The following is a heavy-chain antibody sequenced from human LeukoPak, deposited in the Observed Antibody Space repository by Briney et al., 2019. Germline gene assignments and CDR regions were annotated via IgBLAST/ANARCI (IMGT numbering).Heavy chain of an antibody. Sequence: SETLSLTCTVSGDSITSDYWSWIRQPPGKGLEWMGYIYHSGNTNYNPSLKSRVTISIDTSNNNFSLKLSSVTAADTAVYFCARLSDRILGSYFFDNWGQGTLVTVSS. CDR3: ARLSDRILGSYFFDN. CDR2: IYHSGNT. D-gene: IGHD3-9*01. CDR1: GDSITSDY. V-gene: IGHV4-59*08. J-gene: IGHJ4*02.